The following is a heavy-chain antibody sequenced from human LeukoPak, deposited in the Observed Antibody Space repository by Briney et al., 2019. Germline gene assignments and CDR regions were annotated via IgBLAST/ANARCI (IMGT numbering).Heavy chain of an antibody. V-gene: IGHV1-2*02. Sequence: EASVTVSCTASGYTFTVYYMHWVRQAPGQGLEWMGWINPNSGGTNYAQKFQGRVTMTRDTSISTAYMELSRLRSDDTAVYYCARDIPDYYYDSSGYAYWGQGTLVTVSS. D-gene: IGHD3-22*01. CDR3: ARDIPDYYYDSSGYAY. CDR2: INPNSGGT. J-gene: IGHJ4*02. CDR1: GYTFTVYY.